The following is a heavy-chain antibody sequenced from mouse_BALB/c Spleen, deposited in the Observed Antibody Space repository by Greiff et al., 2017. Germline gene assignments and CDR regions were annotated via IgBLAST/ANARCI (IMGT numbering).Heavy chain of an antibody. CDR1: GFTFSSYA. CDR3: ARGNYGSSYTY. J-gene: IGHJ2*01. CDR2: ISSGGST. V-gene: IGHV5-6-5*01. Sequence: EVKVVESGGGLVKPGGSLKLSCAASGFTFSSYAMSWVRQTPEKRLEWVASISSGGSTYYPDSVKGRFTISRDNARNILYLQMSSLRSEDTAMYYCARGNYGSSYTYWGQGTTLTVSS. D-gene: IGHD1-1*01.